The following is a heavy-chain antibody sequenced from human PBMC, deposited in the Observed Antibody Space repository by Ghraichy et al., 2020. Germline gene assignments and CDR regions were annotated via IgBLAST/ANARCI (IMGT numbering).Heavy chain of an antibody. J-gene: IGHJ4*02. V-gene: IGHV3-9*01. CDR3: AKDLSTGSSWH. CDR1: GFTFDDYG. CDR2: ISWNSGSI. Sequence: SLNISCAASGFTFDDYGMHWVRQAPGKGLEWVSGISWNSGSIGYADSVKGRFTISRDNAKNSLFLQMNSLRVEDTAVYYCAKDLSTGSSWHWGQGTLVTVSS. D-gene: IGHD6-6*01.